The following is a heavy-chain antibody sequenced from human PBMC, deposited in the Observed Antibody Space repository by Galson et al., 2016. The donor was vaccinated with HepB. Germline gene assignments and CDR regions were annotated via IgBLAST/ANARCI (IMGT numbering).Heavy chain of an antibody. CDR3: ARGGASCSGGSCYFWFDP. Sequence: SLRLSCAASGFTFIGYAMHWVRQAPGKGLEWVAVISYDGSTKYYADSVKGRFTISRDNAKNSLYLQMNSLRAEDTAVYYCARGGASCSGGSCYFWFDPWGQGTPVTVSS. J-gene: IGHJ5*02. V-gene: IGHV3-30*04. CDR2: ISYDGSTK. D-gene: IGHD2-15*01. CDR1: GFTFIGYA.